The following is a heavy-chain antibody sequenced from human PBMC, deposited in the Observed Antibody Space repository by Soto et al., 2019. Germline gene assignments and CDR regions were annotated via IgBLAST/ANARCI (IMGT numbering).Heavy chain of an antibody. D-gene: IGHD4-4*01. Sequence: SVKVSCKASGGTFSSYTISWVRQAPGQGLEWMGRIIPILGIANYAQKFQGRVTITADKSTSTAYMELSSLRSEDTAVYYCARGTGGTVYYYYYYMDVWGKGTTVTVSS. CDR2: IIPILGIA. V-gene: IGHV1-69*02. J-gene: IGHJ6*03. CDR3: ARGTGGTVYYYYYYMDV. CDR1: GGTFSSYT.